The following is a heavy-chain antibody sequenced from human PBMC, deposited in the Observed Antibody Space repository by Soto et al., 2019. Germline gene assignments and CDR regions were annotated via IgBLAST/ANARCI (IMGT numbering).Heavy chain of an antibody. Sequence: EVQLVESGGGLVKPGESLRLSCEASGASFTNAWMNWVRQAPGKGLEWVGRIKTRIDSATTDYAAPVKGRFTISSDDSKNTLYLQMASLKAEDTAVYYCTTEDPSWLRGLEYWGQGTLVTVSS. CDR1: GASFTNAW. CDR3: TTEDPSWLRGLEY. J-gene: IGHJ4*02. V-gene: IGHV3-15*01. CDR2: IKTRIDSATT. D-gene: IGHD5-12*01.